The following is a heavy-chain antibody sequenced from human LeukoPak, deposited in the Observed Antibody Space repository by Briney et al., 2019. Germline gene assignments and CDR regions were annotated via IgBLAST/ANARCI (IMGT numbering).Heavy chain of an antibody. CDR1: GGSISRSSYY. J-gene: IGHJ4*02. CDR2: IYYSGST. V-gene: IGHV4-39*01. CDR3: ARHGSIATGAFTY. Sequence: SETLSLTCSVSGGSISRSSYYWGWTRQPPGKGLEWIGSIYYSGSTYYNPSLKSRVTISVDTSRNQFSLRLGSVTAADTAVYYCARHGSIATGAFTYWGQGTLVTVSS. D-gene: IGHD6-13*01.